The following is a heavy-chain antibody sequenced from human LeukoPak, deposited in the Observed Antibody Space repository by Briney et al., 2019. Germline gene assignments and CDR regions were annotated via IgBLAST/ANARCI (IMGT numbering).Heavy chain of an antibody. V-gene: IGHV4-4*07. D-gene: IGHD3-10*01. CDR3: ARGVMVRDYYYYMDV. CDR2: IYTSGST. Sequence: PSETLSLTRTVSGYSISSGYYWGWIRQPAGQGLEWIGRIYTSGSTNYNPSLKSRVTMSVDTSKNQFSLKLSSVTAADTAVYYCARGVMVRDYYYYMDVWGKGTTVTISS. J-gene: IGHJ6*03. CDR1: GYSISSGYY.